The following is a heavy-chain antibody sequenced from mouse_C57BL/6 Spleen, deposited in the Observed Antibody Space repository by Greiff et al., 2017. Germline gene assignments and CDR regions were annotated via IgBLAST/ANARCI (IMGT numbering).Heavy chain of an antibody. V-gene: IGHV5-4*01. CDR2: ISDGGSYT. CDR1: GFTFSSYA. J-gene: IGHJ4*01. D-gene: IGHD3-3*01. Sequence: DVHLVESGGGLVKPGGSLKLSCAASGFTFSSYAMSWVRQTPEKRLEWVATISDGGSYTYSPDNVKGRFTISRDNAKNNLYLQMSHLKSEDTAMYYCAREGTDYYAMDYWGQGTSVTVSS. CDR3: AREGTDYYAMDY.